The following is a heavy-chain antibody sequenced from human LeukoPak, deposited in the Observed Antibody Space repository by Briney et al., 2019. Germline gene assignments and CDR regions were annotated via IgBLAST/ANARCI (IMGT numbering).Heavy chain of an antibody. CDR3: AKGKYSSGGVPDY. CDR1: EFTFSSHA. Sequence: AGGSLGLSCVASEFTFSSHAMNWVRQAPGKGLEWVSSISGGGESTYYADSVKGRFTVSRDNSKNTLYLQINSLRGEDTAVYYCAKGKYSSGGVPDYWGQGTLVTVSP. V-gene: IGHV3-23*01. J-gene: IGHJ4*02. CDR2: ISGGGEST. D-gene: IGHD6-19*01.